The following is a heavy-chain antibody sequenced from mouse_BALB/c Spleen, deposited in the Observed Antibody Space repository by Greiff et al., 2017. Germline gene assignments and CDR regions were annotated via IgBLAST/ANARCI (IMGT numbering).Heavy chain of an antibody. J-gene: IGHJ4*01. CDR3: ARRGYGNYYAMDY. D-gene: IGHD2-1*01. CDR1: GFNIKDTY. CDR2: IDPANGNT. V-gene: IGHV14-3*02. Sequence: GQLKESGAELVKPGASVKLSCTASGFNIKDTYMHWVKQRPEQGLEWIGRIDPANGNTKYDPKFQGKATITADTSSNTAYLQLSSLTSEDTAVYYCARRGYGNYYAMDYWGQGTSVTVSS.